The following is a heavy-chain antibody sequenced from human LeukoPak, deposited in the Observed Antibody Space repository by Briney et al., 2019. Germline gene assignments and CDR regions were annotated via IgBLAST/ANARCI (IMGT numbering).Heavy chain of an antibody. CDR3: VWLKYYYGMDV. D-gene: IGHD3-9*01. CDR1: GGSISSYY. V-gene: IGHV4-34*01. CDR2: INHSGST. J-gene: IGHJ6*02. Sequence: PSETLSVTCTVSGGSISSYYWSWIRQPPGKGLEWIGEINHSGSTNYNPSLKSRVTISVDTSKNQFSLKLSSVTAADTAVYYCVWLKYYYGMDVWGQGTTVTVSS.